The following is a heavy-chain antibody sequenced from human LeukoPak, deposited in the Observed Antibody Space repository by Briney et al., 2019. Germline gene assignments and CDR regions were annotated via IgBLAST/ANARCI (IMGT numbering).Heavy chain of an antibody. CDR3: ARDRISGSGYDFWSGYPGANWFDP. CDR1: GYIFTGYY. CDR2: INPNSGGT. V-gene: IGHV1-2*02. D-gene: IGHD3-3*01. Sequence: GASVKVSCKASGYIFTGYYMHWVRQAPGQGLEWMGWINPNSGGTNYAQTFQGRVTMTRDTSISTAYMELSRLRSDDTAVYYCARDRISGSGYDFWSGYPGANWFDPWGQGTLVTVSS. J-gene: IGHJ5*02.